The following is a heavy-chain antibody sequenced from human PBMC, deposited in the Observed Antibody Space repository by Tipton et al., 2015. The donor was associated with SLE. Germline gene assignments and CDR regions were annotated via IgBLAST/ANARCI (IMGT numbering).Heavy chain of an antibody. J-gene: IGHJ2*01. CDR1: GYIFTNYG. CDR2: ISIYIGNT. CDR3: AKDSHVHCSDGRCSWYFDL. D-gene: IGHD2-15*01. Sequence: VQLVQSGAEVKRPGASVKVSCKASGYIFTNYGISWVRQAPGQGLEWMGWISIYIGNTNYAHQLQGRVTMTTDTSTTTAYMELRSLTSDDTAVYYCAKDSHVHCSDGRCSWYFDLWGRGTLVTVSS. V-gene: IGHV1-18*01.